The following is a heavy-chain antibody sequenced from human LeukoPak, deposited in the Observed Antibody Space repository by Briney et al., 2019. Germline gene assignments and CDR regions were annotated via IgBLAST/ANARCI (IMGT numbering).Heavy chain of an antibody. CDR2: FYYSGST. D-gene: IGHD3-10*01. V-gene: IGHV4-59*01. Sequence: SETLSLACTVSGGSISSYYWSWIRQPPGKGLEWIGYFYYSGSTNYNPSLKSRVTISVDTSKNQFSLKLSSVTAADTAVYYCARGIWFGELDYWGQGTLVTVSS. CDR1: GGSISSYY. J-gene: IGHJ4*02. CDR3: ARGIWFGELDY.